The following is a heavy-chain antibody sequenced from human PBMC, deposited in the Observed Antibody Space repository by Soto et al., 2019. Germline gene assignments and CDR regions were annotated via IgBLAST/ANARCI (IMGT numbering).Heavy chain of an antibody. CDR1: GFTFSSYG. J-gene: IGHJ4*02. CDR3: AKDLFRCPADRYFDY. Sequence: PWGSLRLSCAASGFTFSSYGMHWFRQAPGKGLAWVAVISCEGSNKYYSDSVKGRFTISTDNSKNRLYLQMNSLRDEDTAVYYCAKDLFRCPADRYFDYWGQGTLVTVSS. V-gene: IGHV3-30*18. D-gene: IGHD3-3*01. CDR2: ISCEGSNK.